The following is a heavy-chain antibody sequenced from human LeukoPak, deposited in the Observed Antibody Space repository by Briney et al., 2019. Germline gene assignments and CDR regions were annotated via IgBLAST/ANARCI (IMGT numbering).Heavy chain of an antibody. V-gene: IGHV3-30*04. CDR2: ISYDGSNK. CDR1: GYTFSSYA. J-gene: IGHJ4*02. CDR3: ARDRRSVVRGVLYFDY. Sequence: GGSLRLSCAASGYTFSSYAMHGVREATGKGMEGVAVISYDGSNKYYAASVKGRFTIYRDNSKNTLYLQMNSLRAEDTAVYYCARDRRSVVRGVLYFDYWGQGTLVTVSS. D-gene: IGHD3-10*01.